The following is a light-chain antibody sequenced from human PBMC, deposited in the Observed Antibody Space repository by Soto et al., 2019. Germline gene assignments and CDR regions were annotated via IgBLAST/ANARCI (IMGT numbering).Light chain of an antibody. J-gene: IGLJ3*02. Sequence: QSALTQPPSVSGSPGQSVTISCTGTSSDVGSYNRVSWYQQPPGTAPKLMICQVSNRPSGVPDRFSGSKSGNTASLTISGXXXXXXADYYCSSYTSSGTWVFGGGTKLTVL. CDR3: SSYTSSGTWV. CDR1: SSDVGSYNR. CDR2: QVS. V-gene: IGLV2-18*02.